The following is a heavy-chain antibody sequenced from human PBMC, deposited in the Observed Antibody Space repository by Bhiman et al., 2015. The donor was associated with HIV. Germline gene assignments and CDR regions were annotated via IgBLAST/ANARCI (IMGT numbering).Heavy chain of an antibody. CDR2: ITSSSRYI. D-gene: IGHD1-7*01. J-gene: IGHJ6*02. V-gene: IGHV3-21*03. CDR3: ARDRPYNWNWGGYFYGLDV. Sequence: EVQLVESGGGLVKPGGSVRLSCGASGFTFSSYSMNWVRQAPGKGLDWVSSITSSSRYIQYADSVKGRFTISRDNAKNSLYLQMNSLRAEDTAVFYCARDRPYNWNWGGYFYGLDVWGQGTTVTVSS. CDR1: GFTFSSYS.